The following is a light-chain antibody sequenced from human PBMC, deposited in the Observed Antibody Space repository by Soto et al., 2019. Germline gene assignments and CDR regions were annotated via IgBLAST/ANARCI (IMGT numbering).Light chain of an antibody. Sequence: AIRITQYPSSSSASTGDRVTITCRASLGISSYLARYPKTPGKAPMLLIYTASSLQSRVPSRFSGSGSGTDCTFTLSGLQSEDIATYYCQHYYSYPRTFGHGTKVYSK. CDR2: TAS. CDR3: QHYYSYPRT. V-gene: IGKV1-8*01. CDR1: LGISSY. J-gene: IGKJ1*01.